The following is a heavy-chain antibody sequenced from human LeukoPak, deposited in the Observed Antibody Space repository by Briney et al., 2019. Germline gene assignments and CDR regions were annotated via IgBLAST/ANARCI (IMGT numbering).Heavy chain of an antibody. CDR3: ARELHIVVVTELLPLFDY. V-gene: IGHV3-48*04. Sequence: GGSLRLSCAASGFTFSSYSMNWVRQAPGRGLEWVSYISSSSSTIYYADSVKGRFTISRDNAKNSLYLQMNSLRAEDTAVYYCARELHIVVVTELLPLFDYWGQGTLVTVSS. CDR1: GFTFSSYS. D-gene: IGHD2-21*02. CDR2: ISSSSSTI. J-gene: IGHJ4*02.